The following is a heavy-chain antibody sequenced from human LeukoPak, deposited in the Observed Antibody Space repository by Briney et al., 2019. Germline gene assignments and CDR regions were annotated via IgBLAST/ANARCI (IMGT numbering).Heavy chain of an antibody. Sequence: ASVKVSCKASGYTFTSYDINWVRQATGQGLEWMGWMNPNSGNTGYTQNFQGRVTMTSTTSISTAYMELSSLRSEDTAVYYCARAKFLYSSGSPGHGTLGYWGQGTLVTVSS. J-gene: IGHJ4*02. D-gene: IGHD6-19*01. V-gene: IGHV1-8*01. CDR1: GYTFTSYD. CDR2: MNPNSGNT. CDR3: ARAKFLYSSGSPGHGTLGY.